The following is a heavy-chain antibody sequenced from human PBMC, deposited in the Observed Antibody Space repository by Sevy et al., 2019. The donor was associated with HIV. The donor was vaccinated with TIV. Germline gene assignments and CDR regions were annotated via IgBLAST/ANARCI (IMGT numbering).Heavy chain of an antibody. V-gene: IGHV3-30*18. CDR2: ISYHGRNK. D-gene: IGHD3-9*01. Sequence: GGSLRLSCVVSGIIFTTSGMRWVRQAPGKGLEWVAVISYHGRNKFYADSVKGRSTISRDNSKNILYLQMNSLRAEDTAVYYCAKDFTGYNGMDVWGQGTMVTVSS. J-gene: IGHJ6*02. CDR1: GIIFTTSG. CDR3: AKDFTGYNGMDV.